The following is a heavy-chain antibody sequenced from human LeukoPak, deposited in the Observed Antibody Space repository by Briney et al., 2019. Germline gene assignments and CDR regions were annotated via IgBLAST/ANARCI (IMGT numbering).Heavy chain of an antibody. Sequence: PSETLSLTCTVSGGSISSYYWSWIRQPPGKGLEWIGYIYTSGSTYHNPSLKSRVTISVDTSKNQFSLKLSSVTAADTAVHYCARQNDIWGQGTMVTVSS. CDR1: GGSISSYY. CDR2: IYTSGST. CDR3: ARQNDI. J-gene: IGHJ3*02. V-gene: IGHV4-4*09.